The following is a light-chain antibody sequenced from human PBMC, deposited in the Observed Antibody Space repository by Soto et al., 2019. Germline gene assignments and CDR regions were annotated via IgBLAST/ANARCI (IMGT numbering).Light chain of an antibody. V-gene: IGKV1-5*03. Sequence: DIQMTQSPSTLSASVGDRVTITCRASQSISVWLAWYQQKAGKAPNLLIYKASRLESGVPSRFSGSGSETDFTLTIRNLQPEDFATYYCQQSYRTPITFGQGTRLEIK. CDR3: QQSYRTPIT. J-gene: IGKJ5*01. CDR2: KAS. CDR1: QSISVW.